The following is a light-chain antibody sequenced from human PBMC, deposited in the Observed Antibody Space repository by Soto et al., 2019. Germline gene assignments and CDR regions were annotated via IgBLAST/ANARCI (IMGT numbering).Light chain of an antibody. CDR1: NTDVGGYNY. CDR3: TSYTPAGVLV. Sequence: QSVLTQPASVSGSPGQSITVSCTGTNTDVGGYNYVSWYQHRPGKAPRLMIYEVRNRLSGVSNRFSGSKSGNTASLSISGLQSEDEADYYCTSYTPAGVLVVGSGSKLTVL. J-gene: IGLJ6*01. CDR2: EVR. V-gene: IGLV2-14*01.